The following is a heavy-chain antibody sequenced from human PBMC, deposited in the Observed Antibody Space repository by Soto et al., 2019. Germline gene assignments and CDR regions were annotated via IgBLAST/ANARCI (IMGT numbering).Heavy chain of an antibody. CDR3: AKHRGGYDRDFDY. V-gene: IGHV3-66*01. CDR1: GFTVSSSY. CDR2: IYSGGGT. D-gene: IGHD5-12*01. J-gene: IGHJ4*02. Sequence: EVQLVESGGGLVQPGGSLRLSCAASGFTVSSSYMSWVRQAPGKGLEWVSVIYSGGGTYFADSVKGRFAMSRDNSENTLYLQMNSLRAEDRAVYYCAKHRGGYDRDFDYWGRGALVTVSS.